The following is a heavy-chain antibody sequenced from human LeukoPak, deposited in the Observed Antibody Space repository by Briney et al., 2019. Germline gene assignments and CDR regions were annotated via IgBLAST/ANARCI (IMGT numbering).Heavy chain of an antibody. CDR2: ISYDGSNK. Sequence: GGSLRLSCAASGFTFSSYGMHWVRQAPGKGLEWVAVISYDGSNKYYADSVKGRFIISRVNSKNTLYLQMNSLRAEDTAVYYCARGREGGSSWYGSFDYWGQGTLVTVSS. CDR1: GFTFSSYG. J-gene: IGHJ4*02. V-gene: IGHV3-30*03. CDR3: ARGREGGSSWYGSFDY. D-gene: IGHD6-13*01.